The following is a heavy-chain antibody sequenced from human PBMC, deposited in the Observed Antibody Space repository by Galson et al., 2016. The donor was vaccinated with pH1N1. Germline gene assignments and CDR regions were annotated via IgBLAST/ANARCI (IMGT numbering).Heavy chain of an antibody. CDR2: ISNDGSKK. V-gene: IGHV3-30*04. CDR1: GFTFTSYA. Sequence: SLRLSCAASGFTFTSYALRWFRQAPGKGLEWVAVISNDGSKKYYTDSVKGRFSVSRDNSKNTLHLHTNRLRGDDTAVYYCAKAVFYDVDLLDYYFDYWGQGTLVTVSS. CDR3: AKAVFYDVDLLDYYFDY. D-gene: IGHD2/OR15-2a*01. J-gene: IGHJ4*02.